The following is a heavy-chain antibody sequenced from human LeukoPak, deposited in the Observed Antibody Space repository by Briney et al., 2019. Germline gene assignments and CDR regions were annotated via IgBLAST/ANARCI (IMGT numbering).Heavy chain of an antibody. V-gene: IGHV3-11*04. J-gene: IGHJ4*02. CDR2: ISSSGSTI. Sequence: GGSLRLSCAASGFTFSNYYMSWIRQAPGKGLEWVSYISSSGSTIYYADSVKGRFTISRDSAKNSLYLQMNSLRAEDTAVYYCAGVAPAGTHPDCWGQGTLVTVSS. D-gene: IGHD6-13*01. CDR3: AGVAPAGTHPDC. CDR1: GFTFSNYY.